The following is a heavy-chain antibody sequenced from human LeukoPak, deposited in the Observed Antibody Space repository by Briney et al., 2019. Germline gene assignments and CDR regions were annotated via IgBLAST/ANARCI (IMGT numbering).Heavy chain of an antibody. CDR2: MNPNSGNT. J-gene: IGHJ4*02. CDR3: ARVQRRYDFWSGYPFDY. D-gene: IGHD3-3*01. V-gene: IGHV1-8*03. Sequence: ASVKVSCKASGYTFTSYDINWVRQATGQGLEWMGWMNPNSGNTGYAQKFQGRVTITRSTSISTAYMELSSLRSEDTAVYYCARVQRRYDFWSGYPFDYWGQGTLVTVSS. CDR1: GYTFTSYD.